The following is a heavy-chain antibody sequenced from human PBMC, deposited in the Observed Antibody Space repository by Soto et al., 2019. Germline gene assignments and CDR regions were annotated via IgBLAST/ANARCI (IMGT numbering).Heavy chain of an antibody. CDR1: GSRFSNYV. V-gene: IGHV1-69*06. J-gene: IGHJ4*02. CDR3: AREGRGKKAGYNGLVSLGY. D-gene: IGHD2-2*02. Sequence: QVQLVQSGAEVKTPGSSLQVSCTVSGSRFSNYVISWVRQAPGHGLEWLGRIIPIFNSTKYAQNFQGRVTITADKSTSTASLELSSLRSDDTAVYYCAREGRGKKAGYNGLVSLGYWGQGTLVTVSS. CDR2: IIPIFNST.